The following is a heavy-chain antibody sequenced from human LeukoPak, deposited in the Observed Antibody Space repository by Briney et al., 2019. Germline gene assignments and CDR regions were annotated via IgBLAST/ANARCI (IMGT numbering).Heavy chain of an antibody. Sequence: PGGSLRLSCAASGFPFSSYWMSWVRQAPGKGLEWVANIKQDGSDKYYVDSVKGRFTLSRDNAKNSLYLQLNSLRADDTAVYYCARLTGTTGFDYWGQGTLATVSS. CDR1: GFPFSSYW. CDR2: IKQDGSDK. D-gene: IGHD1-1*01. J-gene: IGHJ4*02. CDR3: ARLTGTTGFDY. V-gene: IGHV3-7*01.